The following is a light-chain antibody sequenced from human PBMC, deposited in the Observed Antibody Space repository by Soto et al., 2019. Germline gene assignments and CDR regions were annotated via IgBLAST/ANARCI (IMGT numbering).Light chain of an antibody. CDR1: SSDVGGYNY. Sequence: QSALTQPASVSGSPGQSITISCTGTSSDVGGYNYVSWYQQHPGKAPKLMIYDVSNRPSVVSNRFSGSKSGNTASLTISGLQAEDEADYYCSSYTRSTHVIFGGGTKVTVL. J-gene: IGLJ2*01. V-gene: IGLV2-14*01. CDR2: DVS. CDR3: SSYTRSTHVI.